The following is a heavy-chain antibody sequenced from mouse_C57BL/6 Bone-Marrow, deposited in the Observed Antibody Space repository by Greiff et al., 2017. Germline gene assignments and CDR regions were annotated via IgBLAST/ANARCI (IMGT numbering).Heavy chain of an antibody. Sequence: EVHLVESGGGLVKPGGSLKLSCAASGFTFSSYAMYWVRQTPEKRLEWVATISDGGSYTYYPHNVKGRFTISRDNDTNNLYLQMSHLTSEDTAMYYCARESPGSWYFEGWGTGTTVTVAS. CDR1: GFTFSSYA. CDR2: ISDGGSYT. CDR3: ARESPGSWYFEG. J-gene: IGHJ1*03. V-gene: IGHV5-4*01.